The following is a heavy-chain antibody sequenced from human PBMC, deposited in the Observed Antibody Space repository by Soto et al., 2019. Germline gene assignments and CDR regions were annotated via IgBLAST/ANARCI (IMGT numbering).Heavy chain of an antibody. CDR2: INSDGSST. D-gene: IGHD3-10*01. J-gene: IGHJ4*02. Sequence: EVQLVESGGGLVQPGGSLRLSCAASGFTFSSYWMHRVRQAPGKGLVWVSRINSDGSSTSYADSVKGRFTISRDNAKNTLYLQMNSLRAEDTAVYYCARDRKVQGPGPLGYWGQGTLVTVSS. CDR1: GFTFSSYW. V-gene: IGHV3-74*01. CDR3: ARDRKVQGPGPLGY.